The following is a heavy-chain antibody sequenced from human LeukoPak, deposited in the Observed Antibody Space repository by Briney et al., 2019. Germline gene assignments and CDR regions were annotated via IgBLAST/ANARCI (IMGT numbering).Heavy chain of an antibody. CDR1: GITFSSYG. V-gene: IGHV3-30*02. Sequence: GGSLRLSCAASGITFSSYGMHWVRQAPGKGLEWVAPLRYDGSNKYYVDFVKGRFSISRDNSKNTLYLQMNSLRVEDTAVYYCAKAVTYYYFDYWGQGTLVTVSS. CDR3: AKAVTYYYFDY. CDR2: LRYDGSNK. J-gene: IGHJ4*02. D-gene: IGHD1-26*01.